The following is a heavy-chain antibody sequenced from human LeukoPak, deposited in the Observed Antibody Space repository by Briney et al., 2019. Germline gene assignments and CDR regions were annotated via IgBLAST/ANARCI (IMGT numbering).Heavy chain of an antibody. Sequence: GGSLRLSCAASGFTFSSYGMSWVRQAPGKGLEWVANIKEDGSEKYYVDSVKGRLTISRDNAKNSLYLQMNSLRAEDTAVYYCARDRGYYLYDWGQGTLVTVSS. J-gene: IGHJ4*02. CDR1: GFTFSSYG. CDR2: IKEDGSEK. V-gene: IGHV3-7*01. D-gene: IGHD3-10*01. CDR3: ARDRGYYLYD.